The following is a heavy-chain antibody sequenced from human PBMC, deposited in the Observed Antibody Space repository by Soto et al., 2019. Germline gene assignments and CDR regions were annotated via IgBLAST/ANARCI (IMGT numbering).Heavy chain of an antibody. CDR3: ARDRRFRCSGGSCPFDY. CDR2: IWYDGSNK. J-gene: IGHJ4*02. D-gene: IGHD2-15*01. CDR1: GFTFSSYG. V-gene: IGHV3-33*01. Sequence: QVQLVESGGGVVQPGRSLRLSCAASGFTFSSYGMHWVRQAPGKGLEWVAVIWYDGSNKYYADSVKGRFTISRDNSKNTLYLQMNSLRAEDTAVYYCARDRRFRCSGGSCPFDYWGQGTLVTVSS.